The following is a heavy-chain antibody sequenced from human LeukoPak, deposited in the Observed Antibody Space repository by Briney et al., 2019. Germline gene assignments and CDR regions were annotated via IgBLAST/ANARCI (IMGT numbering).Heavy chain of an antibody. D-gene: IGHD5-18*01. V-gene: IGHV3-66*01. CDR3: ARDPDGGYTYND. Sequence: GGSLRLSCAASGFTVSSNYMSWVRQAPGKGLEWVSILNRGGGTYYADSVKVRFTVSRDNSKNTLYLQMNTLRAEDTAVYYCARDPDGGYTYNDWGPGTLVTVSS. CDR1: GFTVSSNY. J-gene: IGHJ4*02. CDR2: LNRGGGT.